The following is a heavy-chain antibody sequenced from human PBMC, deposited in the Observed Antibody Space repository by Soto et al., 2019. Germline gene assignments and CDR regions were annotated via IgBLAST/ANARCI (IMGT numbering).Heavy chain of an antibody. CDR2: IYYSGST. Sequence: SSETLSLTCTVSGGSISSSSYYWGWIRQPPGKGLEWIGSIYYSGSTYYNPSLKSRVTISVDTSKNQFSLKLSSVTAADTAVYYCARQMITFGGVYPPRRGAFDIWGQGTMVTVSS. J-gene: IGHJ3*02. CDR1: GGSISSSSYY. V-gene: IGHV4-39*01. CDR3: ARQMITFGGVYPPRRGAFDI. D-gene: IGHD3-16*01.